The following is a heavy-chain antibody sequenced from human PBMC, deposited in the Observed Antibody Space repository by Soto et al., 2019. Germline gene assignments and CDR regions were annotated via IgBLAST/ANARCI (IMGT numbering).Heavy chain of an antibody. CDR1: GFTFSSYS. CDR3: ARSNIVGALRVYFDY. D-gene: IGHD1-26*01. CDR2: ISSSSSYI. Sequence: PGGSLRLSCAASGFTFSSYSMNWVRQAPGKGLEWVSSISSSSSYIYYADSVKGRFTISRDNAKNSLYLQMNSLRADDTAVYYCARSNIVGALRVYFDYWGQGTLVTVSS. V-gene: IGHV3-21*04. J-gene: IGHJ4*02.